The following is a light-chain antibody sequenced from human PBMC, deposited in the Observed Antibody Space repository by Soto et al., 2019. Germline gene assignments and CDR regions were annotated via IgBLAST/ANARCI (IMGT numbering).Light chain of an antibody. CDR3: QQYNNWPRAT. V-gene: IGKV3-20*01. CDR2: GAS. CDR1: QSVSSNY. Sequence: EIVLTQSPGTLSLSPGERATLSCRASQSVSSNYLAWYQQKPGQAPRLLIYGASSRATGIPDRFSGSGSGTEFNLTISSLQSEDFGIYYCQQYNNWPRATFGGGTRVEIK. J-gene: IGKJ4*01.